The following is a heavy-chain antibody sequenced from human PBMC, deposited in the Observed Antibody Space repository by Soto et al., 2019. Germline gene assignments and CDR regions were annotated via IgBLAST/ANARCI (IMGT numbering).Heavy chain of an antibody. V-gene: IGHV3-74*01. CDR2: LTGDGSIT. CDR1: GFPFSTYW. Sequence: PGGSLRLSCAVSGFPFSTYWMDWVRQAPGKGLVWASRLTGDGSITNYADSVKGRFTTSRDNAKNTLYLHMNSLRAEDTAVYYCAAVQAGVGSDNYWGQGTLVTVSS. CDR3: AAVQAGVGSDNY. J-gene: IGHJ4*02. D-gene: IGHD1-26*01.